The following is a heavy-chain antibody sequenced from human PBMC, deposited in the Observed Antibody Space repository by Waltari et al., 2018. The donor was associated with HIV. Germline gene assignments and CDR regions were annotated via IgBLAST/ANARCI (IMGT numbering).Heavy chain of an antibody. CDR1: GFTFRSTW. D-gene: IGHD1-1*01. V-gene: IGHV3-74*03. J-gene: IGHJ5*02. CDR3: ATTTTTTYFS. Sequence: EVQLVESGGGLVQPGESLRLSCGASGFTFRSTWMHWVRQAPGGGLVRVSRVNPDGSGTSYADSVKGRFTISRDNAKNTVYLQMNSLRAEDTAVYYCATTTTTTYFSWGQGTLVTVSS. CDR2: VNPDGSGT.